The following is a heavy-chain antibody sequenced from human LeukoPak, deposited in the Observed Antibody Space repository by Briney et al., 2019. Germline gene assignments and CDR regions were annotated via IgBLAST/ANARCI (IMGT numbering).Heavy chain of an antibody. CDR3: ARGLRTDYYDSSGYYGSYFDYFDY. J-gene: IGHJ4*02. Sequence: GASVKVSCKASGYTFTGYYMHWVRQAPGQGLEWMGWINPNSGGTNYAQKFQGRVTMTRDTSISTAYMELSRLRSDDTAVYYCARGLRTDYYDSSGYYGSYFDYFDYWGQGTLVTVSS. V-gene: IGHV1-2*02. D-gene: IGHD3-22*01. CDR1: GYTFTGYY. CDR2: INPNSGGT.